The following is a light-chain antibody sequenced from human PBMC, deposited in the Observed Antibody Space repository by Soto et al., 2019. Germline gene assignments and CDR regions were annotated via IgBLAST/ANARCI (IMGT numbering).Light chain of an antibody. CDR2: AAS. V-gene: IGKV1-27*01. Sequence: DIQMTQSPSSLSASVGDRVAITCRASQGISTYLAWYQQKPGKVPKLLIYAASTLQSGVPSRFSGSGSGTDFTLTISSLQPQDGATYYGQKYNSAPFTFGPGTKVDIK. CDR3: QKYNSAPFT. CDR1: QGISTY. J-gene: IGKJ3*01.